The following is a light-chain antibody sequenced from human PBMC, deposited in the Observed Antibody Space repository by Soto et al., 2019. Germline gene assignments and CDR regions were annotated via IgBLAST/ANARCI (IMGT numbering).Light chain of an antibody. Sequence: EVVLTQSPGTLSLSPGERATLSCRASQSLDSTYLAWYQQKPGQSPRLVIYGASRRATGIPDRFSGSGSVTDFTLTLGRLEPEDFGVDYCQRSGSAPPYIFGAGTRLDIK. J-gene: IGKJ2*01. CDR2: GAS. CDR1: QSLDSTY. CDR3: QRSGSAPPYI. V-gene: IGKV3-20*01.